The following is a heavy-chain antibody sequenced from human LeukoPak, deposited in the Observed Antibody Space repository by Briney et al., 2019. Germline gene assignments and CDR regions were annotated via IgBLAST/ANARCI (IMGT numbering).Heavy chain of an antibody. Sequence: SETLSLTCTVSGGSISSYYWSWIRQPAGKGLEWIGRIYTSGSTNYNPSLKSRVTMSVDTSKNQFSLKLSSVTAADTAVYYCATLAAAGTAGVKSLDYWGQGTLVTVSS. CDR2: IYTSGST. V-gene: IGHV4-4*07. J-gene: IGHJ4*02. CDR1: GGSISSYY. D-gene: IGHD6-13*01. CDR3: ATLAAAGTAGVKSLDY.